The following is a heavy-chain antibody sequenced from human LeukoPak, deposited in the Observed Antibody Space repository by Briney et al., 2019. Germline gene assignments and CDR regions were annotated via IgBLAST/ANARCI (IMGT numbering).Heavy chain of an antibody. Sequence: ASVKVSCKASGGTFSSYAISWVRQAPGQGPEWMGGIIPIFGTANYAQKFQGRVTITADKSTSTAYMELSSLRSEDTAVYYCARGLGFLIGSIWYPDAFDIWGQGTMVTVSS. CDR2: IIPIFGTA. V-gene: IGHV1-69*06. CDR1: GGTFSSYA. CDR3: ARGLGFLIGSIWYPDAFDI. J-gene: IGHJ3*02. D-gene: IGHD6-13*01.